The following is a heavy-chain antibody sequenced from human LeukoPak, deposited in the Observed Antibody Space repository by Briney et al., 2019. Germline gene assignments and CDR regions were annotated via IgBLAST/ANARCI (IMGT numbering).Heavy chain of an antibody. V-gene: IGHV1-46*01. CDR3: AREPSLDIAVAGTGYYYGMDV. J-gene: IGHJ6*02. CDR1: GYTFTGYY. Sequence: GASVKVSCKASGYTFTGYYMHWVRQAPGQGLEWMGIINPSGGSTSYAQKFQGRVTMTRDTSASTVYMELSSLRSEDTAVYYCAREPSLDIAVAGTGYYYGMDVWGQGTTVTVSS. CDR2: INPSGGST. D-gene: IGHD6-19*01.